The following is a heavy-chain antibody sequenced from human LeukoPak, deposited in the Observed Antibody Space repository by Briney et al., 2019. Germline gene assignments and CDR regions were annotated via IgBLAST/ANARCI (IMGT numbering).Heavy chain of an antibody. V-gene: IGHV4-59*08. D-gene: IGHD2-15*01. Sequence: SETLSLTCAVSGGSISSYYWSWIRQPPGKGLEWIGYIYYSGSTNYNPSLKSRVTISVDTSENQFSLKLSSVTAADTAVYYCARGCSGGSCPYDSWGQGTLVTVSS. J-gene: IGHJ4*02. CDR1: GGSISSYY. CDR2: IYYSGST. CDR3: ARGCSGGSCPYDS.